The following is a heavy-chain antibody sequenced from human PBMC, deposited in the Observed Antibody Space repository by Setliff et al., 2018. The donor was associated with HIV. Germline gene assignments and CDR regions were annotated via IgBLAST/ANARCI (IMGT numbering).Heavy chain of an antibody. CDR3: ARSGESFTTHFDA. CDR1: GYTFTDFG. J-gene: IGHJ3*01. D-gene: IGHD4-4*01. Sequence: GASVKVSCKASGYTFTDFGLSWVRQASGQGLEWMGWISNNNDNTDYAQDLQGRVTLTTDTSTATAYLELRSLRSDDTAVYYCARSGESFTTHFDAWGQGTMVTVSS. CDR2: ISNNNDNT. V-gene: IGHV1-18*04.